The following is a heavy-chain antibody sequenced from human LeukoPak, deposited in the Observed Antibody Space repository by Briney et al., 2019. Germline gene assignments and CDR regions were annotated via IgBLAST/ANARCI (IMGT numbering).Heavy chain of an antibody. Sequence: NPPETLSLTCTVSGGSISSYYWSWIRQPAGKGLEWIGRIYTSGSTNYNPSLKSRVTMSVDTSKNQFSLKLSSVAAADTAVYYCARIFYGDYRAGEAFDIWGQGTMVTVSS. J-gene: IGHJ3*02. D-gene: IGHD4-17*01. CDR1: GGSISSYY. CDR3: ARIFYGDYRAGEAFDI. V-gene: IGHV4-4*07. CDR2: IYTSGST.